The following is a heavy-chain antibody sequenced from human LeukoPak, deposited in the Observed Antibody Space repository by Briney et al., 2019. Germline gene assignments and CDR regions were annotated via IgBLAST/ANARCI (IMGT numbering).Heavy chain of an antibody. Sequence: GGSLRLSCAASGFTFSSFSMNWVRQAPGKGLEWISYISSSSSSTYYADSVKGRFTISRDNAKDSLYLQMNSLRAEDTAVYHCARVIAARPARRTYYYMDVWGKGTTVTVSS. J-gene: IGHJ6*03. CDR3: ARVIAARPARRTYYYMDV. CDR1: GFTFSSFS. V-gene: IGHV3-48*04. D-gene: IGHD6-6*01. CDR2: ISSSSSST.